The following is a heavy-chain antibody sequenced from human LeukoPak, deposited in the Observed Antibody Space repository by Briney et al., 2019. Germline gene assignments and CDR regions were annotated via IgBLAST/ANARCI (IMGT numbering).Heavy chain of an antibody. J-gene: IGHJ4*02. CDR3: ARVQQLWLDY. V-gene: IGHV4-38-2*01. CDR2: IYYSGST. Sequence: PETLSLTCAVSGYSISSGYYWGWIRQPPGKGLEWIGYIYYSGSTNYNPSLKSRVTISVDTSKNQFSLKVSSVTAADTAVYYCARVQQLWLDYWGQGTLVTVSS. CDR1: GYSISSGYY. D-gene: IGHD5-18*01.